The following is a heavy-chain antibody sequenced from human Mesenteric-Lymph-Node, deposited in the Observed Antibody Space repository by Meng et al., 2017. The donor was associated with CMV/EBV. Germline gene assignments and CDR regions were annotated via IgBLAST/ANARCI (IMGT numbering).Heavy chain of an antibody. CDR1: GFTFSSYW. J-gene: IGHJ5*02. CDR2: IKQDGSEK. CDR3: ATEADCSSTSCYQVGTNWFDP. Sequence: GESLKISCAASGFTFSSYWMSWVRQAPGKGLEWVANIKQDGSEKYYVDSVKGRFTISRDNAKNSLYLQMNSLRAEDTAVYYCATEADCSSTSCYQVGTNWFDPWGQGTLVTVS. D-gene: IGHD2-2*01. V-gene: IGHV3-7*01.